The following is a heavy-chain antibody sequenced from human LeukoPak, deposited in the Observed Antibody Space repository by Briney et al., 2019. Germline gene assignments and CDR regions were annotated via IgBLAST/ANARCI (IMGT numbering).Heavy chain of an antibody. CDR1: GGSISSYY. V-gene: IGHV4-59*01. Sequence: SETLSLTCTVSGGSISSYYWSWIRQPPGKGLEWIGYIYYSGSTNYNPSLKSRVTISVDTSKNQFSLKLSSVTAADTAVYYCARDGGYYGILTGANWFDPWGQGTLVTVSS. J-gene: IGHJ5*02. CDR3: ARDGGYYGILTGANWFDP. CDR2: IYYSGST. D-gene: IGHD3-9*01.